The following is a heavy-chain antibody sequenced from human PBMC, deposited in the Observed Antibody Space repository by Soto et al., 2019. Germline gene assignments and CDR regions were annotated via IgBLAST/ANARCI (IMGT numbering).Heavy chain of an antibody. V-gene: IGHV3-30-3*01. CDR2: ISDDGSNT. J-gene: IGHJ4*02. CDR3: AREVYYDFWSGFNTHPYYFDD. CDR1: GFTFSRHT. Sequence: QVQLVESGGGVVQPGRSLRLSCAASGFTFSRHTMHWVRQAPGKGLEWVAAISDDGSNTYYADSVKGRFTISRDNSKNTLYLHMNSMSSEDTAVHPCAREVYYDFWSGFNTHPYYFDDWGQGTLVTVSS. D-gene: IGHD3-3*01.